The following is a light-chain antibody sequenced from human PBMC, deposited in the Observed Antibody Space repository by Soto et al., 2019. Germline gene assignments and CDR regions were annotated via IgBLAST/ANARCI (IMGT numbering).Light chain of an antibody. CDR2: DAS. Sequence: EIVLTQSPATLSLSPGERATLSCRASQSVSSYLAWYQQKPGQAPRLLIYDASNRATGIPSRVSGSGSGTDFTLTISSLEPEDVAVYYCQQRSNWPLTFGGGTKVEIK. CDR3: QQRSNWPLT. CDR1: QSVSSY. V-gene: IGKV3-11*01. J-gene: IGKJ4*01.